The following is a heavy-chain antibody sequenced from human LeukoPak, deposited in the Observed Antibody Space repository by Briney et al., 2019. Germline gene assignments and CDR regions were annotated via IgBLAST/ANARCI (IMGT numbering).Heavy chain of an antibody. Sequence: SETLSLTCTVSGGSISSSSYYWGWLRQPPGKGLEWIGSIYYSGSTYYNPSLKSRVTISVDTSKNQFSLKLSSVTAADTAVYYCAREVGDDYYGSGSYYNHYWGQGTLVTVSS. V-gene: IGHV4-39*02. CDR3: AREVGDDYYGSGSYYNHY. J-gene: IGHJ4*02. CDR1: GGSISSSSYY. CDR2: IYYSGST. D-gene: IGHD3-10*01.